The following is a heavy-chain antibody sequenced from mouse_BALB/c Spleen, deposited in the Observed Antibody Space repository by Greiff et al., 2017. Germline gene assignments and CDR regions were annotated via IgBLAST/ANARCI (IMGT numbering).Heavy chain of an antibody. CDR2: ISYDGSN. D-gene: IGHD1-1*01. V-gene: IGHV3-6*02. CDR1: GYSITSGYY. Sequence: ESGPGLVKPSQSLSLTCSVTGYSITSGYYWNWIRQFPGNKLEWMGYISYDGSNNYNPSLKNRISITRDTSKNQFFLKLNSVTTEDTATYYGARKDYYYGSSLFAYWGQGTLVTVSA. CDR3: ARKDYYYGSSLFAY. J-gene: IGHJ3*01.